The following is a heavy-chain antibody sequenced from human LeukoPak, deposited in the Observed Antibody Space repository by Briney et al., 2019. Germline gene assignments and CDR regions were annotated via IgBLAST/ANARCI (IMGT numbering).Heavy chain of an antibody. CDR3: ARAGGRYYYPFWFDP. CDR2: MNPNSGNT. V-gene: IGHV1-8*03. Sequence: GASVKVSCKASGYTLTDYYLHWVRQAPGQGLKWMGWMNPNSGNTGYAQKFQGRVTITRNTSISTAYMELSSLRSEDTAVYYCARAGGRYYYPFWFDPWGQGTLVTVSS. CDR1: GYTLTDYY. J-gene: IGHJ5*02. D-gene: IGHD3-22*01.